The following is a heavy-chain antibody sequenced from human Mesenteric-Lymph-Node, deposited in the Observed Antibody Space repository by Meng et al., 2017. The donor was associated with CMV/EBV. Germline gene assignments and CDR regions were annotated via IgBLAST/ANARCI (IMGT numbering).Heavy chain of an antibody. J-gene: IGHJ6*02. CDR3: ARDKYYDFWRGYYYYSMDI. V-gene: IGHV3-66*01. CDR1: GFTVSSSY. CDR2: IYSAGRT. D-gene: IGHD3-3*01. Sequence: GGSLRPSCAASGFTVSSSYISWVRQAPGKGLGWFSLIYSAGRTYYRDSVRGRFTIFRDTSKNSLYLQINSLRAEGPAVYHCARDKYYDFWRGYYYYSMDIWGQGTTVTVSS.